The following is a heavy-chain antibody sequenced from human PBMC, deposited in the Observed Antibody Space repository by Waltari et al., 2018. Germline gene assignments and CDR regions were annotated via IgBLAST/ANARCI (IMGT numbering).Heavy chain of an antibody. D-gene: IGHD3-3*01. CDR1: GGTSSSYA. J-gene: IGHJ4*02. CDR3: ASAASDFLEWLVV. Sequence: QVQLVQSGAEVKKLGSSVKVSCKASGGTSSSYAISWARRAPGQGLEWMGGIIPILGKANYAQKSQGRVTITADESTSTAYMGLSSLRSEGTAVYYCASAASDFLEWLVVWGQGTLVTVSS. V-gene: IGHV1-69*01. CDR2: IIPILGKA.